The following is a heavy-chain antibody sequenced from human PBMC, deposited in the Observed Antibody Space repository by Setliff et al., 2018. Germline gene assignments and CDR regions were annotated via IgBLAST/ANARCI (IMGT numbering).Heavy chain of an antibody. CDR2: INPRGGST. V-gene: IGHV1-46*03. CDR3: VRSQQLSGWWFDH. J-gene: IGHJ5*02. D-gene: IGHD6-13*01. CDR1: GYTFTSYY. Sequence: ASVKVSCKASGYTFTSYYMNWVRQAPGQGLEWMGIINPRGGSTSHAQKFQGRVTMTRDTSTSTVYMEMSSLRSEDTAVYYCVRSQQLSGWWFDHWGQGTLVTVSS.